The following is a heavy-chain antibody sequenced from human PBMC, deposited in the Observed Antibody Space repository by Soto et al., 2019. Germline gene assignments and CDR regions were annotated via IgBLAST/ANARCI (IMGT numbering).Heavy chain of an antibody. D-gene: IGHD6-6*01. Sequence: LRLSCAASGFTFSSYAMSWVRQAPGKGLEWVSAISGSGGSTYYADSVKGRFTISRDNSKNTLYLQMNSLRAEDTAVYYCAKDDEQLPEGSWFDPWGQGTLLTVSS. CDR2: ISGSGGST. V-gene: IGHV3-23*01. CDR1: GFTFSSYA. CDR3: AKDDEQLPEGSWFDP. J-gene: IGHJ5*02.